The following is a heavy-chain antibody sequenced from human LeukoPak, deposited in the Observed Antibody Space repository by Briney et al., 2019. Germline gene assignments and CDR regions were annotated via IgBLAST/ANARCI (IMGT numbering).Heavy chain of an antibody. CDR1: GFTVSSNS. V-gene: IGHV3-53*01. Sequence: GGSLRLSCTVSGFTVSSNSMSWVRQAPGKGLEWVSFIYSAGSIYYSDSVKGRFTISIDNSKNTLYLQMNSLRAEDTAVYYCAKDGDYYDSSGLSFDYWGQGTLVTVSS. D-gene: IGHD3-22*01. CDR3: AKDGDYYDSSGLSFDY. CDR2: IYSAGSI. J-gene: IGHJ4*02.